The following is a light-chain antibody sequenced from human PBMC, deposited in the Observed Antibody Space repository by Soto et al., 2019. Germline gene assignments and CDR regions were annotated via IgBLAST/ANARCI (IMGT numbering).Light chain of an antibody. J-gene: IGLJ1*01. V-gene: IGLV1-51*01. Sequence: QYVLTQSSSLSAAPGQKVTISCSGSSSNIGGNSVSXYQXLPGTATKLLIYDDNKRPSGSPERFSGSKYGQSATLGITGFHPWAEADYYCGSWDSSLSSYVFGTGPKFTV. CDR2: DDN. CDR3: GSWDSSLSSYV. CDR1: SSNIGGNS.